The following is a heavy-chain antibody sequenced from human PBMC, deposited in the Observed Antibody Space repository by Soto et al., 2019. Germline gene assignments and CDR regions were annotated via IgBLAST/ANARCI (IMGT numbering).Heavy chain of an antibody. CDR2: ISSSSSYI. CDR3: AGATYCSGGSCTRDYYYYYMDV. V-gene: IGHV3-21*01. J-gene: IGHJ6*03. D-gene: IGHD2-15*01. CDR1: GFTFSSYS. Sequence: EVQLVESGGGLVKPGGSLRLSCAASGFTFSSYSMNWVRQAPGKGLEWVSSISSSSSYIYYADSVKGRFTISRDNAKNSLYLQMNSLRAEDTAVYYCAGATYCSGGSCTRDYYYYYMDVWGKGTTVTVSS.